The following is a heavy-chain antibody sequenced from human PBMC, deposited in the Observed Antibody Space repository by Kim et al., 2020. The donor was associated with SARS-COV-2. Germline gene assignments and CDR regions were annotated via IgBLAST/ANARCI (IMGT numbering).Heavy chain of an antibody. CDR3: ARDHIVVVTAILSYYYGMDV. Sequence: SETLSLTCTVSGGSISSGGYYWSWIRQHPGKGLEWIGYIYYSGSTYYNPSLKSRVTISVDTSKNQFSLKLSSVTAADTAVYYCARDHIVVVTAILSYYYGMDVWGQGTTVTVSS. D-gene: IGHD2-21*02. J-gene: IGHJ6*02. CDR1: GGSISSGGYY. V-gene: IGHV4-31*03. CDR2: IYYSGST.